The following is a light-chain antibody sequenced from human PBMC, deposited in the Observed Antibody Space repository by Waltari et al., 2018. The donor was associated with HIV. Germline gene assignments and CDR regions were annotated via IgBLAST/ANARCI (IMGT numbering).Light chain of an antibody. V-gene: IGLV1-47*01. CDR1: SSNIGINY. CDR2: RNK. J-gene: IGLJ2*01. Sequence: QSVLTQPPSASGTPGQRVTISCSGSSSNIGINYVYWYQQLPGAAPKLLIYRNKQRPSGVPDRFSGSKSGTSASLAISGLRSDDEGDYDWAAWDDSLSGVIFGGGTKLTVL. CDR3: AAWDDSLSGVI.